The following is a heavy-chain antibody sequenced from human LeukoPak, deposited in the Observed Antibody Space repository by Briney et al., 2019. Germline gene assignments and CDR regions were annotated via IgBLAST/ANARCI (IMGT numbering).Heavy chain of an antibody. CDR3: ARGRNIVATTNFDY. J-gene: IGHJ4*02. V-gene: IGHV4-34*01. D-gene: IGHD5-12*01. CDR2: INHSGST. CDR1: GGSFSGYY. Sequence: PPETLSLTCAVYGGSFSGYYWSWIRQPPGKGLEWIGEINHSGSTNYNPSLKSRVTISVDTSKNQFSLKLSSVTAADTAVYYCARGRNIVATTNFDYWGQGTLVTVSS.